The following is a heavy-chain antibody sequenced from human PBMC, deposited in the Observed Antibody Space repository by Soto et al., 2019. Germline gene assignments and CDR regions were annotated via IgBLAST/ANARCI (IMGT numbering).Heavy chain of an antibody. CDR2: INPNSGGT. V-gene: IGHV1-2*06. J-gene: IGHJ4*02. CDR3: ARDLDPSGSYYTDY. Sequence: ASVKVSCKASGYIFTDYYMHWARQAPGQELGWMGRINPNSGGTNYAQKFQGRVTMTTDTSTSTAYMELRSLTSDDTAVYYCARDLDPSGSYYTDYWGPGTLVTVSS. CDR1: GYIFTDYY. D-gene: IGHD3-10*01.